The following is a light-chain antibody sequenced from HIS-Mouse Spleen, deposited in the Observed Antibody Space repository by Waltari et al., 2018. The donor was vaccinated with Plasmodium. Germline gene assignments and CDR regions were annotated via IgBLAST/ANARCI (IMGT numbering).Light chain of an antibody. CDR2: SNN. Sequence: QSVLTQPPSASGTPGQRVTLSCSGSSSTIGSNTVNWYQQPPGTAPKPLIYSNNQRPSGVPDRFSGSKSGTSASLAISGLQSEDEADYYCAAWDDSLNGPVFGGGTKLTVL. CDR3: AAWDDSLNGPV. V-gene: IGLV1-44*01. J-gene: IGLJ3*02. CDR1: SSTIGSNT.